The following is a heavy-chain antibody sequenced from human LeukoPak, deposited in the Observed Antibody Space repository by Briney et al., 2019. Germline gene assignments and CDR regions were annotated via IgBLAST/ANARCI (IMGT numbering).Heavy chain of an antibody. Sequence: PSETLSLTCTVSGGSISSSSYYWGWIRQPPGKGLEWIGSIYYSGSTYYNPSLKSRVTISVDTSKSQFSLKLSSVTAADTAVYYCAATYYDFWSGSRVGAFDIWGQGTMVTVSS. V-gene: IGHV4-39*01. CDR2: IYYSGST. J-gene: IGHJ3*02. D-gene: IGHD3-3*01. CDR3: AATYYDFWSGSRVGAFDI. CDR1: GGSISSSSYY.